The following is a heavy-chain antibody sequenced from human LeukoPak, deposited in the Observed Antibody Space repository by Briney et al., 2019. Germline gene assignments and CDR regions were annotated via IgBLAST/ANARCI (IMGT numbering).Heavy chain of an antibody. D-gene: IGHD1-26*01. CDR1: GYTFTSYG. V-gene: IGHV1-69*04. CDR3: ASGVGEYSGSYGPLDY. Sequence: ASVKVSCKAFGYTFTSYGISWVRQAPGQGLEWMGRIIPILGIANYAQKFQGRVTITADKSTSTAYMELSSLRSEDTAVYYCASGVGEYSGSYGPLDYWGRGTLVTVSS. J-gene: IGHJ4*02. CDR2: IIPILGIA.